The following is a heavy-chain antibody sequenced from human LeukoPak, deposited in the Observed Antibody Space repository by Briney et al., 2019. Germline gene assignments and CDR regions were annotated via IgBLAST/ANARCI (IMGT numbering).Heavy chain of an antibody. V-gene: IGHV4-59*08. J-gene: IGHJ4*02. CDR3: ARYPRSLYDSSCYGYYFDY. CDR2: IYYSGST. CDR1: GGSISSYY. Sequence: PSETLSVNCTVSGGSISSYYWSWIRQPPGKGLEWIGYIYYSGSTNYNPSLKSRVTISVDTSKNQFSLKLSSVTAADTAVYYCARYPRSLYDSSCYGYYFDYWGQGTLVTVSS. D-gene: IGHD3-22*01.